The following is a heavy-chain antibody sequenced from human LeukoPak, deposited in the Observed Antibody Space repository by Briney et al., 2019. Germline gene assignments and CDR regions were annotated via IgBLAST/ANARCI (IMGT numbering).Heavy chain of an antibody. J-gene: IGHJ5*02. V-gene: IGHV1-2*02. CDR3: ARDPYDFWSGYPGNWFDP. CDR1: GYTFTGYY. D-gene: IGHD3-3*01. CDR2: INPNSGGT. Sequence: ASVKVSCKASGYTFTGYYMHWVRQAPGQGLEWMGWINPNSGGTNYAQKFQGRVTMTRDTSISTAYMELSRLRSDDTAVYYCARDPYDFWSGYPGNWFDPWGQGTLVTVSS.